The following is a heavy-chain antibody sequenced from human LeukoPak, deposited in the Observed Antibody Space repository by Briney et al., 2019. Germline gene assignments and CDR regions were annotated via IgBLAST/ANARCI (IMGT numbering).Heavy chain of an antibody. J-gene: IGHJ4*02. D-gene: IGHD2-8*02. Sequence: GRSLRLSCAASGFTFSNCGMHWVRQAPGKGLEWVAVIWYDGSYKYYADSVKGRFTISRDNSKSTLYLQMNSLRAEDTAVYYCAKDFYVGPVLARYFDYWGQGTLVTVSS. CDR2: IWYDGSYK. CDR1: GFTFSNCG. CDR3: AKDFYVGPVLARYFDY. V-gene: IGHV3-33*06.